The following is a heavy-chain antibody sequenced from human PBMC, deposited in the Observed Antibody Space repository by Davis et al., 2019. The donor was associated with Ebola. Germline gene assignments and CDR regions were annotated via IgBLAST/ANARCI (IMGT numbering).Heavy chain of an antibody. D-gene: IGHD3-3*01. CDR3: ARHGGITIFGVARSYGMDV. CDR1: GGSISSSSYY. J-gene: IGHJ6*02. Sequence: MPSETLSLTCTVSGGSISSSSYYWGWIRQPPGKGLEWIGSIYYSGSTYYNPSLKSRVTISVDTSKNQFSLKLSSVTAADTAVYYCARHGGITIFGVARSYGMDVWGQGTTVTVSS. V-gene: IGHV4-39*01. CDR2: IYYSGST.